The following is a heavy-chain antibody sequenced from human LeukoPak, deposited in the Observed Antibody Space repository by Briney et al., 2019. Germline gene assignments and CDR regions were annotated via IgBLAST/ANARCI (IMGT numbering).Heavy chain of an antibody. V-gene: IGHV1-18*01. CDR3: ARAHLSGSYYTDDY. CDR2: ISAYNGNT. Sequence: ASVKVSCKASGYTFSNYGISWVRQAPGQGLEWMGWISAYNGNTNYAQELQGRVAMTTDTSTSTAYMELRSLRSDETAVYYCARAHLSGSYYTDDYWGQGTLVTVSS. CDR1: GYTFSNYG. J-gene: IGHJ4*02. D-gene: IGHD1-26*01.